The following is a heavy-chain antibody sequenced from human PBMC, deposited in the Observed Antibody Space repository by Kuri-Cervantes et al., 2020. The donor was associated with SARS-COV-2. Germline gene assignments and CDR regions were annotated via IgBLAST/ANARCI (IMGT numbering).Heavy chain of an antibody. J-gene: IGHJ4*02. Sequence: ASVKVSCKASGYTFTSYDINWVRQATGQGLEWMGWMNPNSGNTGYAQKFQGRVTMTRDTSTSTAYMELSRLRSDGTAVYYCARELRIAAAGTVHWGQGTLVTVSS. CDR1: GYTFTSYD. V-gene: IGHV1-8*02. CDR2: MNPNSGNT. D-gene: IGHD6-13*01. CDR3: ARELRIAAAGTVH.